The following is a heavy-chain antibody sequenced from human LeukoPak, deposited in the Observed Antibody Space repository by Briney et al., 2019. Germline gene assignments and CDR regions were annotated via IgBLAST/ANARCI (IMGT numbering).Heavy chain of an antibody. D-gene: IGHD3-10*01. CDR3: ARGRITMVRGVIITNYYYYGMDV. CDR1: GGTFSSYD. V-gene: IGHV1-8*02. Sequence: ASVKVSCKASGGTFSSYDINWVRQATGQGLEWMGWMNPNSGNTGYAQKFQGRVTMTRNTSISTAYMELSSLRSEDTAVYYCARGRITMVRGVIITNYYYYGMDVWGQGTTVTVSS. J-gene: IGHJ6*02. CDR2: MNPNSGNT.